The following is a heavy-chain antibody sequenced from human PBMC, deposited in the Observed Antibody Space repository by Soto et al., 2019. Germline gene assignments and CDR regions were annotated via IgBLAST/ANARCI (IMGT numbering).Heavy chain of an antibody. D-gene: IGHD6-13*01. Sequence: QVQLQESGPGLVKPSQTLSLTCTVSGGSISSGGYYWSWIRQHPGKGLEWIGYIYYSGSTYYNPYLKSRVTISVDTSKNQFSLKLSSVTAADTAVYYCARAGRIAAAVIDYWGQGTLVTVSS. V-gene: IGHV4-31*03. CDR2: IYYSGST. CDR3: ARAGRIAAAVIDY. CDR1: GGSISSGGYY. J-gene: IGHJ4*02.